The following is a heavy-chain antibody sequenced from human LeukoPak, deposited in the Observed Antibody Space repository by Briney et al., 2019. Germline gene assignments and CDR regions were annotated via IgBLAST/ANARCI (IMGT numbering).Heavy chain of an antibody. Sequence: PGGSLRLSCAASGFSFSGYWMSWVRQAPGKGLEWVANIKQDGREKFYVDSVKGRFTISRDNAKNTLYLQMNSLRAEDTAIYYCAKDRCSGGSCYYFDYWGQGTLVTVSS. V-gene: IGHV3-7*05. CDR2: IKQDGREK. CDR3: AKDRCSGGSCYYFDY. CDR1: GFSFSGYW. J-gene: IGHJ4*02. D-gene: IGHD2-15*01.